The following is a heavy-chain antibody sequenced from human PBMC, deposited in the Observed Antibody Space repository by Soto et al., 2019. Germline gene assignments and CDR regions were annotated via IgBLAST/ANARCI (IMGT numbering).Heavy chain of an antibody. Sequence: GGSLRLSCAASGFTFSSYSMNWVRQAPGKGLEWVSYISSSSSTIYYADSVKGRFTISRENAKNSLYLQMNSLRAEDTAVYYCASYDYGDSYYYMDVWGKGTTVTVSS. CDR3: ASYDYGDSYYYMDV. J-gene: IGHJ6*03. CDR2: ISSSSSTI. V-gene: IGHV3-48*01. D-gene: IGHD4-17*01. CDR1: GFTFSSYS.